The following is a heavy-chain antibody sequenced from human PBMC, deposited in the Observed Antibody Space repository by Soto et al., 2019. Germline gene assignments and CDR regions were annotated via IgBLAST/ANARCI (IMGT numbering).Heavy chain of an antibody. Sequence: GASVKVSCKASGYTFTSYYMNWVRQAPGQGLEWLGIINPSGGYTTYAQRFLGRVTMTSDTSTSTVHMELGSLTSEDTAVYYCARGGGIVVVTAPYDQWGQGTLVTCSS. V-gene: IGHV1-46*03. CDR1: GYTFTSYY. D-gene: IGHD2-21*02. J-gene: IGHJ4*02. CDR2: INPSGGYT. CDR3: ARGGGIVVVTAPYDQ.